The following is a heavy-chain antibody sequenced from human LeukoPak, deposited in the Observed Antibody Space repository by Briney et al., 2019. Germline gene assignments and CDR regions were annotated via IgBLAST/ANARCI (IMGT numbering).Heavy chain of an antibody. CDR3: AKDLSDYVWGSHGYFDY. V-gene: IGHV3-23*01. CDR1: GFTFSSYA. Sequence: GGSLRLSCAASGFTFSSYAMSWVRQAPGKGLEWVSAISGSGGSTYYADSVKGRFTISRDNSKNTLYLQMNSLRAEDTAVYYCAKDLSDYVWGSHGYFDYWGQGTLVTVSS. CDR2: ISGSGGST. J-gene: IGHJ4*02. D-gene: IGHD3-16*01.